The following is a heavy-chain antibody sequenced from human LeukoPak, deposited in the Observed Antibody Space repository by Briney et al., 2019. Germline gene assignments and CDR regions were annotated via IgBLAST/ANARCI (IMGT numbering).Heavy chain of an antibody. D-gene: IGHD6-25*01. CDR3: AAAFDY. CDR2: TYYGGNT. J-gene: IGHJ4*02. CDR1: GGSISSYY. Sequence: SETLSLTCTVSGGSISSYYRGWIRQPPGKGLEWIGNTYYGGNTYYNPSLKSRVTISIDTSKNQFSLELSSVTAADTAVYYCAAAFDYWGQGTLVTVSS. V-gene: IGHV4-39*01.